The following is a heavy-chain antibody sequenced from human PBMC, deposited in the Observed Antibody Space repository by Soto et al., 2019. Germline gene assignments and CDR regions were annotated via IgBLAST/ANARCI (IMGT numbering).Heavy chain of an antibody. D-gene: IGHD6-6*01. CDR3: AKDYIEIGAARSNWLDP. CDR2: ISGSGGST. V-gene: IGHV3-23*01. CDR1: GFTFSSYA. J-gene: IGHJ5*02. Sequence: RRLSCAASGFTFSSYAMSWVRQAPGKGLEWVSAISGSGGSTYYADSVKGRFTISRDNSKNTLYLQMNSLRAEDTAVYYCAKDYIEIGAARSNWLDPCGQGTLVTVSS.